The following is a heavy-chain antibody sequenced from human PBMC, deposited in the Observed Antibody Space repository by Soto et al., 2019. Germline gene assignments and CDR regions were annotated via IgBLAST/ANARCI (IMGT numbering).Heavy chain of an antibody. CDR3: AKGGDYGDYGIYMDV. D-gene: IGHD4-17*01. CDR1: GFTFSSYP. CDR2: ISRDGRKT. J-gene: IGHJ6*03. V-gene: IGHV3-64D*08. Sequence: EVQLVESGGKWVQPGGSLRLSCSASGFTFSSYPLHWVRQAPGKGLEYVSTISRDGRKTYFADSVKGRFTISRDNSENSLYLHMSSLRVEDTAVYYCAKGGDYGDYGIYMDVWGKGTTVTVSS.